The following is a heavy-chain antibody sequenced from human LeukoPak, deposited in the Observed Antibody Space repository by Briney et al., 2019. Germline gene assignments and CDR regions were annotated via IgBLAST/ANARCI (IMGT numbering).Heavy chain of an antibody. CDR3: ARRGATDFWSGSSPHYYMDV. CDR2: IYPGDSNT. D-gene: IGHD3-3*01. CDR1: GYRFARNW. Sequence: GESLKNSCEGSGYRFARNWIGWVSQMPGKGLEWMGIIYPGDSNTRYSPAFQGQVTFSADKSINTAYLQWSSLKASDTGIYYCARRGATDFWSGSSPHYYMDVWGKGTTVIVSS. V-gene: IGHV5-51*01. J-gene: IGHJ6*03.